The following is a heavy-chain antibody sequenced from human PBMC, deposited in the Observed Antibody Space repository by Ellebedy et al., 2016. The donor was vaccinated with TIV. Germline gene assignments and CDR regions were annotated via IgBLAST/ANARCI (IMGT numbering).Heavy chain of an antibody. CDR2: IFDRRTT. Sequence: GSLRLSCAASGFSFRSYWMTWVRQAPGKGLEWIGNIFDRRTTNYNPSLRGRVTISVDTTKNQVSLKLSSVTAADTAKYFCARALRSYGYGGYYYYALDVWGQGTTVAVSS. J-gene: IGHJ6*02. V-gene: IGHV4-59*01. CDR3: ARALRSYGYGGYYYYALDV. CDR1: GFSFRSYW. D-gene: IGHD5-18*01.